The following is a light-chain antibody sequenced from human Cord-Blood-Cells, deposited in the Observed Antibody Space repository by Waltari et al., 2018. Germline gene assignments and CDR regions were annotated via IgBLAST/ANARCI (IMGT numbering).Light chain of an antibody. Sequence: QSVLTQPPSASGTPGQRATIPCSGSSSTIGSNTVNWYQPLPGTAPKLLIYRNNQRPSGVPDRFSGSKSGTSASLAISGLQAEDEADYYCAAWDDSLNGRVFGGGTKLTVL. CDR1: SSTIGSNT. CDR2: RNN. J-gene: IGLJ3*02. CDR3: AAWDDSLNGRV. V-gene: IGLV1-44*01.